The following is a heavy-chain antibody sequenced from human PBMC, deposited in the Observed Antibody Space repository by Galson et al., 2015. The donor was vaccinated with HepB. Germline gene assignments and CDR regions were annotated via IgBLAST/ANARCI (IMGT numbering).Heavy chain of an antibody. V-gene: IGHV1-2*02. CDR3: ARVRSFWDYYYYYMDV. Sequence: SVKVSCKASGYTFTGYYMHWVRQAPGQGLEWMGWINPNSGGTNYAQKFQGRVTMTRDTSISTAYMELSRLRSDDTAVYYCARVRSFWDYYYYYMDVWGKGTTVTVSS. J-gene: IGHJ6*03. D-gene: IGHD3-16*01. CDR1: GYTFTGYY. CDR2: INPNSGGT.